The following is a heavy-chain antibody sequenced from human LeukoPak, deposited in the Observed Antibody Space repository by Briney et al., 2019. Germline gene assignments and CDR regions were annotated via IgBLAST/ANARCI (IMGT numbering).Heavy chain of an antibody. D-gene: IGHD3-10*01. CDR3: ARYGSGSYHFDY. CDR1: GGSISGYY. J-gene: IGHJ4*02. Sequence: SETLSLTCTVSGGSISGYYWSWIRQPPGKGLEWIGFIHYGGSTNYNPSLKSRVTISVDTSKNQFSLKLSSLTAADTAVYYCARYGSGSYHFDYWGQGTLVTVSS. CDR2: IHYGGST. V-gene: IGHV4-59*01.